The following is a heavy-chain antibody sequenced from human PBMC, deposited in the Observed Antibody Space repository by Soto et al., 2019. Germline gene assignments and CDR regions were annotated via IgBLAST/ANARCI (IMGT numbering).Heavy chain of an antibody. D-gene: IGHD4-17*01. CDR1: GGSISSYY. J-gene: IGHJ6*02. CDR3: ARWGLLSSTVTGYYYDYGMDV. Sequence: QVQLQESGPGLVKPSETLSLTCTVSGGSISSYYWSWIRQPAGKGLEWIGRIYTSGSTNYNPSLKSRVTMSVDTSKNQFSLKLSSVTAADTAVYYCARWGLLSSTVTGYYYDYGMDVWGQGTTVTVSS. CDR2: IYTSGST. V-gene: IGHV4-4*07.